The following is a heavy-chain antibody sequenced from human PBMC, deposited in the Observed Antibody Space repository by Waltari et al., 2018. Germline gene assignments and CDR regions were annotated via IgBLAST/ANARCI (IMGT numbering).Heavy chain of an antibody. V-gene: IGHV4-39*01. CDR2: IYYSGGT. D-gene: IGHD5-12*01. J-gene: IGHJ4*02. CDR3: ARQGLRVEVSFDY. Sequence: QLQLQESGPGLVKPSETLSLTCTVSGGSISSSSYYWGWIRQPQGKGLGWIGSIYYSGGTYYNPSLKSRVTISVDTSKNQFSLKLSSVTAADTAVYYCARQGLRVEVSFDYWGQGTLVTVSS. CDR1: GGSISSSSYY.